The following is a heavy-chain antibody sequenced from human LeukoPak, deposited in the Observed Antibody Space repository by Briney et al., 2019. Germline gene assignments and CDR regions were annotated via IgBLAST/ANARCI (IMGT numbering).Heavy chain of an antibody. Sequence: SVTVPCTASGGTFSSYAISWVRQAPGQGLEWMGGIIPIFGTANYAQKFQGRVTITADESTSTAYMELSSLRSEDTAVYYCAYLMVENGHDYWGQGTLVTVSS. V-gene: IGHV1-69*13. J-gene: IGHJ4*02. CDR1: GGTFSSYA. CDR3: AYLMVENGHDY. D-gene: IGHD4/OR15-4a*01. CDR2: IIPIFGTA.